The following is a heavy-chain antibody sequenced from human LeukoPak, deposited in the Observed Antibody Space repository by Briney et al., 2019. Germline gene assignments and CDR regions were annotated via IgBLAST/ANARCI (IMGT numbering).Heavy chain of an antibody. Sequence: GASVKVSCKASGYTFTSYDINWVRQATGQGLEWMGWMNPNSGNTGYAQKFQGRVTMTRNTSISTAYMELSSLRSEDTAVYYCARVTTYYDFWSGYYATNYFDYWGQGTLVTVSS. V-gene: IGHV1-8*01. CDR3: ARVTTYYDFWSGYYATNYFDY. CDR1: GYTFTSYD. CDR2: MNPNSGNT. D-gene: IGHD3-3*01. J-gene: IGHJ4*02.